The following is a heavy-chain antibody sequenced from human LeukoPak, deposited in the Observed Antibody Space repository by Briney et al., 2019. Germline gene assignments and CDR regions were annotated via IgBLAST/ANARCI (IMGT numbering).Heavy chain of an antibody. CDR3: ARGLSGYASSLGY. J-gene: IGHJ4*02. CDR1: GYTLTELS. CDR2: FYPEDGET. Sequence: GASVTVSCKVSGYTLTELSMHWVRQAPGKGLEGMGGFYPEDGETIYAQKFQGRVTMTEDTSTDTAYMELSSLRAEDTAVYYCARGLSGYASSLGYWGQGTLVTVSS. D-gene: IGHD6-6*01. V-gene: IGHV1-24*01.